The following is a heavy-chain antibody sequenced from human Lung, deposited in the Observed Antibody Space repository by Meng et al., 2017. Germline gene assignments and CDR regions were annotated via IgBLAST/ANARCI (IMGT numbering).Heavy chain of an antibody. J-gene: IGHJ4*02. CDR1: GYTFIDYY. CDR3: AREQQWLVQYFDS. CDR2: INPNSGGA. D-gene: IGHD6-19*01. V-gene: IGHV1-2*06. Sequence: QAQLVQTGAEVKKPGASVKVSCKASGYTFIDYYMHWVRQAPGQGLEWMGRINPNSGGADYAQKFQGRVTMTRDKSISTAYMELTRLRSDDTAVYYCAREQQWLVQYFDSWGQGTLVTVSS.